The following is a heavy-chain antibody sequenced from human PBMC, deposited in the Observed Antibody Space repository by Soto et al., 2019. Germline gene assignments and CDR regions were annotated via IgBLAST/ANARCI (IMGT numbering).Heavy chain of an antibody. CDR1: GGTFSSYA. D-gene: IGHD2-15*01. Sequence: GASVKVSCKASGGTFSSYAISWVRQAPGQGLEWMGGIIPIFGTANYAQKFQGRVTITADESTSTAYMELSSLRSEDTAVYYCASDDCSGGSCGNYYYGMDVWGQGTTVTVSS. CDR2: IIPIFGTA. CDR3: ASDDCSGGSCGNYYYGMDV. J-gene: IGHJ6*02. V-gene: IGHV1-69*13.